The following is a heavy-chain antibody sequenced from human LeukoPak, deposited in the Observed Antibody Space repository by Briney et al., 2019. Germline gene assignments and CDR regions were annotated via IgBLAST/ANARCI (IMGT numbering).Heavy chain of an antibody. J-gene: IGHJ4*02. CDR1: GFTFSSYA. D-gene: IGHD1-26*01. CDR2: ISGSGGST. Sequence: PGGSLRLSCAASGFTFSSYAMSWVRQAPGKGLEWVSGISGSGGSTYYADSVKGRLTISRDNSKNTLYLQMNSLRAEDTAVYYCWKEGDYSVSPVTDYGGEGTLVTVS. CDR3: WKEGDYSVSPVTDY. V-gene: IGHV3-23*01.